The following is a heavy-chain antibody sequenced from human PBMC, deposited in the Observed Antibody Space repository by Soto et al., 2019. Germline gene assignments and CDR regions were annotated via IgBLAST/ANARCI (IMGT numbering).Heavy chain of an antibody. V-gene: IGHV4-61*01. D-gene: IGHD2-2*01. CDR1: GGSVSSGSYY. Sequence: SETLSLTCTVSGGSVSSGSYYWSWIRQPPGKGLEWIGYIYYSGSTNYNPSLKSRVTISVDTSKNQFSLKLSSVTAADTAVYYCARVIVVVPAASNWFDPWGQGTLVTVSS. CDR2: IYYSGST. CDR3: ARVIVVVPAASNWFDP. J-gene: IGHJ5*02.